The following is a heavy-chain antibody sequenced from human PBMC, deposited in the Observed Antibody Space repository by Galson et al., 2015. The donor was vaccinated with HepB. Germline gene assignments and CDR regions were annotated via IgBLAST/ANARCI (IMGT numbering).Heavy chain of an antibody. D-gene: IGHD3-16*01. J-gene: IGHJ2*01. CDR1: GGTFSNYA. CDR2: IIPIFGTV. Sequence: SVKVSCKASGGTFSNYAISWVRQAPGQGLEWMGGIIPIFGTVIYAQKFQGRVTINADESTSTAYMELNSLRSKDTAVYYCARVGTPKAWGYLDLWGRGTLVTVSS. V-gene: IGHV1-69*13. CDR3: ARVGTPKAWGYLDL.